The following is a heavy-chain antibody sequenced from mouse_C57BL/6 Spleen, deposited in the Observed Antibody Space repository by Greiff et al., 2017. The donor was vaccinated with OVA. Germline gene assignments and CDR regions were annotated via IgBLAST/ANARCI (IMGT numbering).Heavy chain of an antibody. V-gene: IGHV5-4*01. J-gene: IGHJ3*01. CDR2: ISDGGSYT. D-gene: IGHD2-4*01. CDR1: GFTFSSYA. CDR3: ARDGDDYDWFAY. Sequence: EVKLMESGGGLVKPGGSLKLSCAASGFTFSSYAMSWVRQTPEKRLEWVATISDGGSYTYYPDNVKGRFTISRDNAKNNLYLQMSHLKSEDTAMYYCARDGDDYDWFAYWGQGTLVTVSA.